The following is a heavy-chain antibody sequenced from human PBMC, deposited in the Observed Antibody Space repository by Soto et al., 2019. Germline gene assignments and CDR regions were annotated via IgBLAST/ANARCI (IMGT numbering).Heavy chain of an antibody. CDR3: ARQAKIGDRSQFYFDS. CDR2: ISYNGRNK. J-gene: IGHJ4*02. D-gene: IGHD3-16*01. Sequence: QVQLVESGGDVVQPGRSLRLSCAASGFTFSFYAVHWVRQAPGKGLEWVAVISYNGRNKHYVDSVKGRFTISRDNSQDTLYLQMDSLRPDDTAVYYCARQAKIGDRSQFYFDSCGQGTLVTVSS. V-gene: IGHV3-30*04. CDR1: GFTFSFYA.